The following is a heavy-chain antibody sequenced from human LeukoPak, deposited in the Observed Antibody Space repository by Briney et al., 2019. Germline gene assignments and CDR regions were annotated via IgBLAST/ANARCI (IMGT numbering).Heavy chain of an antibody. D-gene: IGHD4-17*01. CDR1: GGSMSPYY. V-gene: IGHV4-59*08. Sequence: PSETLSLTCTVSGGSMSPYYWIWLRQPPGKGLEWLGYIYYSGNTRYNPSLKSRVTISVDTSQNHYFLNLSSVTAADTALYYCARMQHDNDDYGDGFDVWGQGTMVTVSS. CDR3: ARMQHDNDDYGDGFDV. J-gene: IGHJ3*01. CDR2: IYYSGNT.